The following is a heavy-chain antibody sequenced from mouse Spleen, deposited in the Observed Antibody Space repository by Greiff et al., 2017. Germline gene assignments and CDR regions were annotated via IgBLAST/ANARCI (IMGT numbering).Heavy chain of an antibody. CDR1: GFTFSSYG. J-gene: IGHJ1*01. CDR3: AREYYGSSYYWYFDV. Sequence: EVMLVESGGGLVQPGGSLKLSCAASGFTFSSYGMHWVRQAPEKGLEWVAYISSGSSTIYYADTVKGRFTISRDNPKNTLFLQMTSLRSEDTAMYYYAREYYGSSYYWYFDVWGAGTTVTVSS. D-gene: IGHD1-1*01. V-gene: IGHV5-17*02. CDR2: ISSGSSTI.